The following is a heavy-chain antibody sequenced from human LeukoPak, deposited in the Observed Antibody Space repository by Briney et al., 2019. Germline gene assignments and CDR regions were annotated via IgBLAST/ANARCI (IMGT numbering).Heavy chain of an antibody. Sequence: SETLSLTCTVSGGSISSYYWSWIRQPAGKGLEWIGRIYTSGSTNYNPSLKSRVTMSVDTSKNQFSLKLSSVTAADTAVYYCAKDAVGATAYYFDYWGQGTLVTVSS. CDR3: AKDAVGATAYYFDY. CDR1: GGSISSYY. V-gene: IGHV4-4*07. CDR2: IYTSGST. D-gene: IGHD1-26*01. J-gene: IGHJ4*02.